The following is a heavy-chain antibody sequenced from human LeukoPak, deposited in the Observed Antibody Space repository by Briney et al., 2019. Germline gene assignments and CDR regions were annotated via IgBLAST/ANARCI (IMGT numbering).Heavy chain of an antibody. J-gene: IGHJ4*02. CDR2: ISAYNGNT. Sequence: ASVKVSCKASGYTFTSYGISWVRQAPGQGLEWMGWISAYNGNTNYAQKLQGRVTMTTDTSTSTAYMELRSLRSDDTAMYYCAREGSPRYSYGLIDYWGQGTLVTVSS. CDR1: GYTFTSYG. D-gene: IGHD5-18*01. V-gene: IGHV1-18*01. CDR3: AREGSPRYSYGLIDY.